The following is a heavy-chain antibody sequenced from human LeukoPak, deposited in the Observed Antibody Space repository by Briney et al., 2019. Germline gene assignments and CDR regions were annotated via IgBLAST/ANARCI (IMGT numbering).Heavy chain of an antibody. V-gene: IGHV3-23*01. CDR3: ARVYGGHGYYFDY. CDR2: ISGSGGST. D-gene: IGHD4-23*01. CDR1: GFTFSSYA. J-gene: IGHJ4*02. Sequence: PGGSLRLSCAASGFTFSSYAMSWVRQAPGKGLEWVSAISGSGGSTYYADSVKGRFTISRDNSKNTLYLQMNSLRAEDTAVYYCARVYGGHGYYFDYWGQGTLVTVSS.